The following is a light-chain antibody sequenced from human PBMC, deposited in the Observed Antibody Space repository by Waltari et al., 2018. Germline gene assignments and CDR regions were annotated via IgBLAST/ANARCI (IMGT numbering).Light chain of an antibody. CDR2: EVT. CDR1: SSDVGTYNF. Sequence: QSALTQPPSASGSPGQSVTISCTGSSSDVGTYNFVSWYQQHPGKAPKLMIYEVTKRPSGVPDRFSGSKSVNTASLSVSGLQAEDEADYYCTSYAGSDKLLFGGGTKLTVL. V-gene: IGLV2-8*01. CDR3: TSYAGSDKLL. J-gene: IGLJ3*02.